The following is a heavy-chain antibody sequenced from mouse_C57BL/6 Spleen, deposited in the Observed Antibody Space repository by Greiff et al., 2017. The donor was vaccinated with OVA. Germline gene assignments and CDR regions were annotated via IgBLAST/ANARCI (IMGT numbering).Heavy chain of an antibody. V-gene: IGHV1-64*01. Sequence: QVQLQQPGAELVKPGASVKLSCKASGYTFTSYWMHWVKQRPGQGLEWIGMIHPNSGSTNYNEKFKSKATLTVDKSSSTAYMQLSSLTSEDSAVYYCARESIYDGYRDYWGQGTTLTVSS. J-gene: IGHJ2*01. CDR1: GYTFTSYW. CDR2: IHPNSGST. D-gene: IGHD2-3*01. CDR3: ARESIYDGYRDY.